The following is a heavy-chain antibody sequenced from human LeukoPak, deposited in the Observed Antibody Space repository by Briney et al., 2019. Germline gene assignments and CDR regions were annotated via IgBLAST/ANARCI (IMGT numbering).Heavy chain of an antibody. CDR1: GYIFTSYY. Sequence: VASVKVSCKASGYIFTSYYMHWVRQAPGQGLEWMGIINPSGGSTSYAQKFQGRVTMTRDTSTSTVYMELSSLRSEDTAVYYCAREYRRYSSGWYTGGPLGYWGQGTLVTVSS. V-gene: IGHV1-46*01. D-gene: IGHD6-19*01. CDR3: AREYRRYSSGWYTGGPLGY. CDR2: INPSGGST. J-gene: IGHJ4*02.